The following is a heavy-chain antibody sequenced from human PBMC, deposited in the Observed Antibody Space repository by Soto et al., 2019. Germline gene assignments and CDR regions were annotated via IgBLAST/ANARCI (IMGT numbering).Heavy chain of an antibody. V-gene: IGHV4-31*03. CDR3: AREVAAALYYFDY. J-gene: IGHJ4*02. CDR1: GGSISSGGYY. D-gene: IGHD6-13*01. CDR2: IYYSGST. Sequence: LSLTCTVSGGSISSGGYYWSWIRQHPGKGLEWIGYIYYSGSTYYNPSLKSRVTISVDTSKNQFSLKLSSVTAADTAVYYCAREVAAALYYFDYWGQGTLVTVSS.